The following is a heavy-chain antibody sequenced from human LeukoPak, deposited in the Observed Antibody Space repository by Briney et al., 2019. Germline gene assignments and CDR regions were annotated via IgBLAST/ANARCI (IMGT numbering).Heavy chain of an antibody. CDR2: IKSKTDGGTT. CDR1: GFTFSNAW. V-gene: IGHV3-15*01. Sequence: PGGSLRLSCAASGFTFSNAWMSRVRQAPGKGLEWVGRIKSKTDGGTTDYAAPVKGRFTISRDDSKNTLYLQMNSLKTEDTAVYYCTTVMNFTGLADYWGQGTLVTVSS. CDR3: TTVMNFTGLADY. J-gene: IGHJ4*02. D-gene: IGHD3-3*01.